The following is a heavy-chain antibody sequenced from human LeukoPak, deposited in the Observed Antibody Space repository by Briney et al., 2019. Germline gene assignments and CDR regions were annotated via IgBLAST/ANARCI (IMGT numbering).Heavy chain of an antibody. V-gene: IGHV1-46*01. Sequence: ASVKVSCKASGYTFIGYYMHWVRQAPGQGLEWMGLINPSGSSTTYAQKFRGRVTMTRDMFTSTDYMELTSLTSDDTAVYYCARDNSVGETAWWFDPWGQGTLVTVSS. J-gene: IGHJ5*02. CDR2: INPSGSST. D-gene: IGHD1-26*01. CDR1: GYTFIGYY. CDR3: ARDNSVGETAWWFDP.